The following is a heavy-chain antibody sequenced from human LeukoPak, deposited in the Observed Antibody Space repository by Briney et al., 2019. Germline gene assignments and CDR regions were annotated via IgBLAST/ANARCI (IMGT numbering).Heavy chain of an antibody. V-gene: IGHV3-74*01. CDR2: INSDGSST. Sequence: EGSLRLSCAASGFTFNSHWMHWVRQAPGKGLVWVSRINSDGSSTSYADSVKGRFTISRDNAKNTLYLQMNSLRAEDTAVYYCARASSGWPPLIDYWGQGTLVTVSS. CDR3: ARASSGWPPLIDY. CDR1: GFTFNSHW. D-gene: IGHD6-19*01. J-gene: IGHJ4*02.